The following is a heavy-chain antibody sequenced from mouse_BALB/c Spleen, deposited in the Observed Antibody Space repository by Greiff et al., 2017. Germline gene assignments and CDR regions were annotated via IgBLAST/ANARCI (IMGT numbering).Heavy chain of an antibody. CDR1: GFNIKDTY. V-gene: IGHV14-3*02. CDR2: IDPANGNT. J-gene: IGHJ2*01. Sequence: EVKLVESGAELVKPGASVKLSCTASGFNIKDTYMHWVKQRPEQGLEWIGRIDPANGNTKYDPKFQGKATITADTSSNTAYLQLSSLTSEDTAVYYCARGGTVVATGDYWGQGTTLTVSS. D-gene: IGHD1-1*01. CDR3: ARGGTVVATGDY.